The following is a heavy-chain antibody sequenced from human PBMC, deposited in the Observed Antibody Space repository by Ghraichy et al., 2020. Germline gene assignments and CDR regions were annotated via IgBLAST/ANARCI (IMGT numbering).Heavy chain of an antibody. Sequence: GALRLSCAASGFTFSSYSMNWVRQAPGKGLEWVSYISSSSSTIYYADSVKGRFTISRDNAKNSLYLQMNSLRDEDTAVYYCARGSPEYYDFWSGYYLQTDYWGQGTLVTVSS. J-gene: IGHJ4*02. CDR3: ARGSPEYYDFWSGYYLQTDY. V-gene: IGHV3-48*02. CDR2: ISSSSSTI. D-gene: IGHD3-3*01. CDR1: GFTFSSYS.